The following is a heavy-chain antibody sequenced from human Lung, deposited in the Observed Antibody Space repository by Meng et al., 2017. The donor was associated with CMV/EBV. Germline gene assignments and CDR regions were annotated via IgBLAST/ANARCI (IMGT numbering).Heavy chain of an antibody. Sequence: GESLKISCAASGFTFSSYGVHWVRQAPGEGLEWVAFISYGGGKEYYADSVKGRFTISRDNSKNSLYLQMNSLRAEDTAVYYCARDVSPRSSAYFAIYYFYALDVWGQGTTVTVSS. CDR2: ISYGGGKE. CDR3: ARDVSPRSSAYFAIYYFYALDV. J-gene: IGHJ6*02. CDR1: GFTFSSYG. V-gene: IGHV3-30-3*01. D-gene: IGHD2-21*01.